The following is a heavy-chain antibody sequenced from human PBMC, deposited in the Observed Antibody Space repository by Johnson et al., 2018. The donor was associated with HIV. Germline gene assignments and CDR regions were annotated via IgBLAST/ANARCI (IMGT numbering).Heavy chain of an antibody. D-gene: IGHD4-23*01. CDR2: IYSGGST. J-gene: IGHJ3*02. Sequence: VQLVESGGGLVQPGGSLRLSCAASGFTVSSNYMSWVRQAPGKGLEWVSVIYSGGSTYYADSVKGRFTISRDNSKNTLYLQMNSLRAEDTAVYYCARATTVVTPRRGAFDIWGQGTMVTVSS. CDR1: GFTVSSNY. CDR3: ARATTVVTPRRGAFDI. V-gene: IGHV3-66*01.